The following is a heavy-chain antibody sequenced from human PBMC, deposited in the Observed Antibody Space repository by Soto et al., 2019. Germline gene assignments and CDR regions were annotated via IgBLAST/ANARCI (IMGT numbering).Heavy chain of an antibody. CDR1: GFSLSTSGVG. Sequence: QITLKESGPTLVKPTQTLTLTCTFSGFSLSTSGVGVGWIRQPPGKALEWLALIYWDDDKRYSPSLKSRLTITKDTSKNQVVLTMTNMDPVDTATYYCAHRLPGNWNYDYDAFDIWGQGTMVTVSS. CDR3: AHRLPGNWNYDYDAFDI. J-gene: IGHJ3*02. V-gene: IGHV2-5*02. CDR2: IYWDDDK. D-gene: IGHD1-7*01.